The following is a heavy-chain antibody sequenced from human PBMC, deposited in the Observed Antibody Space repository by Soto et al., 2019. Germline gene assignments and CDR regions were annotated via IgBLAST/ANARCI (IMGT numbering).Heavy chain of an antibody. CDR1: GGSISSYY. V-gene: IGHV4-59*08. Sequence: PSETLSLTCTVSGGSISSYYWSWIRQPPGKGLEWIGYIYYSGSTNYNPSLKSRVTISVDTSKNQFSLKLSSVTAADTAVYYCARGPTVESYYCYYMDVWGKGTTVTVSS. D-gene: IGHD4-17*01. CDR3: ARGPTVESYYCYYMDV. CDR2: IYYSGST. J-gene: IGHJ6*03.